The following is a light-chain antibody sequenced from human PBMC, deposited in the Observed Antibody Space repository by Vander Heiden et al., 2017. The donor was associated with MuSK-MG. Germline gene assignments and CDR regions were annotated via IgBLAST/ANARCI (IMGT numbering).Light chain of an antibody. CDR1: QGISNY. Sequence: DIRLTQSPSFLSASIGDRVTITCRASQGISNYLAWYQQKPGKAPKLLIYAASTLQSGVPSRFIGSGSGTQFTLTISSLQPEDSATYYCQQLDNYPKVTFGPGTKVDL. CDR3: QQLDNYPKVT. J-gene: IGKJ3*01. CDR2: AAS. V-gene: IGKV1-9*01.